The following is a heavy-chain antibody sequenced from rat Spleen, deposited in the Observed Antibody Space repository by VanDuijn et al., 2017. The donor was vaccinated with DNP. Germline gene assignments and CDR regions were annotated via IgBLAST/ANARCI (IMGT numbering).Heavy chain of an antibody. CDR2: IYPEHGNT. Sequence: QVQLQQSGAELVKPGSSVKISCKASGFTFTSNFMHWIKQQPGNGLEWIGWIYPEHGNTNYNQNFDGKATLTADKSSSTVYMHLSSLTPDDSAVYYCASSWVGVRGIWFAFWGQGTLVTVSS. CDR3: ASSWVGVRGIWFAF. CDR1: GFTFTSNF. D-gene: IGHD4-3*01. V-gene: IGHV1-28*01. J-gene: IGHJ3*01.